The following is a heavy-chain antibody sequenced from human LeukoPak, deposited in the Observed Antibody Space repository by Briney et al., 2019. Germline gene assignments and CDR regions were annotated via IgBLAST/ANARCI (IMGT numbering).Heavy chain of an antibody. V-gene: IGHV4-59*12. D-gene: IGHD1-26*01. J-gene: IGHJ1*01. CDR1: GGAISGYY. CDR3: TRESGAFSPFGF. Sequence: PSETLSLTCIVSGGAISGYYCSWIRQPPGKGLEWIGEVHLNGATNYNPSLESRFSMSIDKSNNHLSLEVTSVTAADTAMYYCTRESGAFSPFGFWGQGTLVTVSS. CDR2: VHLNGAT.